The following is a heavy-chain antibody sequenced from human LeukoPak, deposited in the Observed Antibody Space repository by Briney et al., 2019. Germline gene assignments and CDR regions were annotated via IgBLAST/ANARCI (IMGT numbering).Heavy chain of an antibody. J-gene: IGHJ4*02. CDR2: IYYNGNT. CDR3: ASPSSYEKTTPLDY. Sequence: NSSETLSLTCTVSGGSSSSSFYSWGWIRQPPGKGLEWIGIIYYNGNTYYNPSLKSRVSISVDTAKSQFFLRLSSVTAADTAVYYCASPSSYEKTTPLDYWGQGTLVTVSS. CDR1: GGSSSSSFYS. V-gene: IGHV4-39*01. D-gene: IGHD5-12*01.